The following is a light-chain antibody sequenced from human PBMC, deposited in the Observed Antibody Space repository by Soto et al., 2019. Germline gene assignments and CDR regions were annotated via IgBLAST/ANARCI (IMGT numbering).Light chain of an antibody. J-gene: IGKJ1*01. V-gene: IGKV3-20*01. Sequence: EIVLTQSPGTLSLSPGERATLSCRASQSVSSSYLAWYQQKPGQAPRLHIYGASSRATGITDRFSGSGSGTDFTLTISRLEPEDFAVYYCQQYGSSPRTFGQGTKVEIK. CDR2: GAS. CDR3: QQYGSSPRT. CDR1: QSVSSSY.